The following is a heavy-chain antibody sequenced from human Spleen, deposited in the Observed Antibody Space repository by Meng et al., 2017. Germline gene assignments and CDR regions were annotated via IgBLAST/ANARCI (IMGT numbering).Heavy chain of an antibody. CDR2: IRSKAYGGTT. CDR3: TRGGDSSSWYYLFGFDY. Sequence: GESLKISCAASGFTFSNSAMSWVRQAPGKGLEWVGFIRSKAYGGTTEYAASVKGRFTISRDDSKSIAYLQMNSLKTEDTAVYYCTRGGDSSSWYYLFGFDYWGQGTLVTVSS. CDR1: GFTFSNSA. D-gene: IGHD6-13*01. J-gene: IGHJ4*02. V-gene: IGHV3-49*04.